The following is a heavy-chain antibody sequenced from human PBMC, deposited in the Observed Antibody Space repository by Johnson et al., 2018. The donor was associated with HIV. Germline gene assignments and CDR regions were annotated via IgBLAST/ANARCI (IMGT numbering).Heavy chain of an antibody. CDR2: ISSNGGST. CDR1: GFTFSSYA. CDR3: ARDGRDLVTRGSFDV. D-gene: IGHD3-9*01. V-gene: IGHV3-64*01. J-gene: IGHJ3*01. Sequence: MLLVESGGGLVQPGGSLRLSCAASGFTFSSYAMLWVRQAPGKGLEYVSAISSNGGSTYYANSVKGRFTISRDNSKNTLYLQMGSLRPEDTAVYYCARDGRDLVTRGSFDVWGQGTMVTVCS.